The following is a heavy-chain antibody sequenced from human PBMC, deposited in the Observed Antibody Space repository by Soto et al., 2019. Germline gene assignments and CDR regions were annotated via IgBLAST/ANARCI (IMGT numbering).Heavy chain of an antibody. CDR1: GGSISSSSYY. CDR2: IYYSGST. J-gene: IGHJ4*02. Sequence: PSETLSLTCTVSGGSISSSSYYWGWIRQPPGKGLEWIGSIYYSGSTYYNPSLKSRVTISVDTSKNQFSLKLSSVTAADTAVYYCATPSTVTTSGAFDYWGQGTLVTVSS. V-gene: IGHV4-39*01. D-gene: IGHD4-4*01. CDR3: ATPSTVTTSGAFDY.